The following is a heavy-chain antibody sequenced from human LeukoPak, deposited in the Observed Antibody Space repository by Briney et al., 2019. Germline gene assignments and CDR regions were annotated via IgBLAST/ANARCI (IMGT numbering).Heavy chain of an antibody. D-gene: IGHD1-7*01. CDR1: GFTFSSYS. CDR3: AKDERNWNYNLASQTYD. CDR2: ISSSSSYI. V-gene: IGHV3-21*04. Sequence: GGSLRLSCAASGFTFSSYSMNWVRQAPGKGLEWVSSISSSSSYIYYADSVKGRFTISRDNSKNTLYLQMSSLRAEDTAVYYCAKDERNWNYNLASQTYDWGQGTLVTVSS. J-gene: IGHJ4*02.